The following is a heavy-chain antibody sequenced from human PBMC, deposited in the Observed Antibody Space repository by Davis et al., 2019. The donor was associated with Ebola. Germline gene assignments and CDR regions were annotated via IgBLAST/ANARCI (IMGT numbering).Heavy chain of an antibody. J-gene: IGHJ5*02. CDR3: ARTSSIAALGWWFDP. Sequence: SETLSLTCTVSGGSISSYYWSWIRQPPGKGLEWIGSIYYSGSTYYKPSLKSRVTISVDTSKNQFSLKLSSVTAADTAVYYCARTSSIAALGWWFDPWGQGTLVTVSS. V-gene: IGHV4-59*05. CDR1: GGSISSYY. CDR2: IYYSGST. D-gene: IGHD6-6*01.